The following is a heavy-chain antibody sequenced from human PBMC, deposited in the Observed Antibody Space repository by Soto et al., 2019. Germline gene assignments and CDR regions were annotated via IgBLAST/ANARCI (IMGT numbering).Heavy chain of an antibody. V-gene: IGHV3-30-3*01. Sequence: PGGSLRLSCAASGFTFSSYAMHWVRQAPGKGLEWVAVISYDGSNKYYADSVKGRFTISRDNSKNALYLQMNSLRAEDTAVYYCARDPVLRYFDWSGGGAYDYWGQGTLVTVSS. D-gene: IGHD3-9*01. CDR2: ISYDGSNK. CDR3: ARDPVLRYFDWSGGGAYDY. CDR1: GFTFSSYA. J-gene: IGHJ4*02.